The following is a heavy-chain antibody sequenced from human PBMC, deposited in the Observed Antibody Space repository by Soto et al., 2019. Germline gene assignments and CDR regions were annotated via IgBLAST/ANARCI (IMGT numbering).Heavy chain of an antibody. D-gene: IGHD5-12*01. J-gene: IGHJ5*02. Sequence: QVQLQESGPGLVKPSQTLSLTCTVSGGSISSGGYYWSWIRQHPGKGLEWIGYIYYSGSTYYNPSLKSRVTISVDTSKNQFSLKLSSVTAADTAVYYCARDLGAYSGYAQGWAGWFDPWGQGTLVTVSS. CDR2: IYYSGST. V-gene: IGHV4-31*03. CDR1: GGSISSGGYY. CDR3: ARDLGAYSGYAQGWAGWFDP.